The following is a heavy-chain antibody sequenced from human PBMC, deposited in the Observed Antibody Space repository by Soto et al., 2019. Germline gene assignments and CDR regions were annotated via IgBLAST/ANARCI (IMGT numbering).Heavy chain of an antibody. J-gene: IGHJ3*02. D-gene: IGHD3-9*01. V-gene: IGHV4-39*01. CDR3: ARQGELRYFDWLLYTFDI. CDR1: GCSISSSSYY. Sequence: PSETLSLTCTVSGCSISSSSYYWGWIRQPPGKGLEWIGSIYYSGSTYYNQSLKSRVTISVDTSKNQFSLKLSSVTAADSAVYYCARQGELRYFDWLLYTFDIWGQGTMVT. CDR2: IYYSGST.